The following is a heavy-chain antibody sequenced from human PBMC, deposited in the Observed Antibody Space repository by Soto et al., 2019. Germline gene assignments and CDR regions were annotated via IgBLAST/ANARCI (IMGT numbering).Heavy chain of an antibody. CDR2: INWNSGSI. CDR3: VKDESINWYSGHFRH. J-gene: IGHJ1*01. Sequence: SLRLAGAASVFTFDDYAMHWVRQVPGKGLEWASGINWNSGSIGYGDSVKGRFAISRDNAKNSLHLQVNSLSAEDTAFYYCVKDESINWYSGHFRHWGQGTLVTVSS. V-gene: IGHV3-9*01. D-gene: IGHD6-13*01. CDR1: VFTFDDYA.